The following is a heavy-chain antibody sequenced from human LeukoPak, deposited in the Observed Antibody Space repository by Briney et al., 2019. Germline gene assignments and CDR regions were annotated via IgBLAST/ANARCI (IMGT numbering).Heavy chain of an antibody. CDR2: IIPIYGTA. CDR3: AREGYSSGNDAFDI. D-gene: IGHD6-19*01. Sequence: SVKVSCKASVCTFSSYAISLVRQAPRQALEWMGGIIPIYGTANYAQKFQGRVTITTDESTSTAYMELSSLRSEDTAVYYCAREGYSSGNDAFDIWGQGKMITV. V-gene: IGHV1-69*05. J-gene: IGHJ3*02. CDR1: VCTFSSYA.